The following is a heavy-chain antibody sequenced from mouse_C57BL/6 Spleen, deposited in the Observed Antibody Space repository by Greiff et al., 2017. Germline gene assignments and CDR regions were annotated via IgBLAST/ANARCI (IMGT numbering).Heavy chain of an antibody. CDR3: ARKSIYYYGSSEDYFDY. J-gene: IGHJ2*01. D-gene: IGHD1-1*01. CDR2: IYPRSGNT. V-gene: IGHV1-81*01. CDR1: GYTFTSYG. Sequence: QVQLQQSGAELARPGASVKLSCKASGYTFTSYGISWVKQRTGQGLEWIGEIYPRSGNTYYNEKFKGKATLTADKSSSTAYMELRSLTSEDSAVYFCARKSIYYYGSSEDYFDYWGQGTTLTVSS.